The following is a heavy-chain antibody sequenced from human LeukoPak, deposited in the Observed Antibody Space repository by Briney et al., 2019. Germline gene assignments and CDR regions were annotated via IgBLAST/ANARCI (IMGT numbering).Heavy chain of an antibody. V-gene: IGHV3-9*01. Sequence: GRSLRLSCAASGFTFNDHAMYWVRQAPGKGLEWVSGINWNSDNIGYADSVKGRFTISRDNAKNTLYLQMNSLRAEDTAVYYCARVGLSWGQGTMVTVSS. J-gene: IGHJ3*01. D-gene: IGHD2/OR15-2a*01. CDR1: GFTFNDHA. CDR2: INWNSDNI. CDR3: ARVGLS.